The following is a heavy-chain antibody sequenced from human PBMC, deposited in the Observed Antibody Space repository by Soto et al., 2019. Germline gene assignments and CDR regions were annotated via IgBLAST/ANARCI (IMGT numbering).Heavy chain of an antibody. D-gene: IGHD1-26*01. V-gene: IGHV1-46*01. Sequence: PGQGLEWMGVINPGGGSTNYAQNFRGRVTMTRDTSTSTVYMELSSLRSEDTAVYYCARPTVVGATVRYFFDFWGQGTLVTVSS. J-gene: IGHJ4*01. CDR2: INPGGGST. CDR3: ARPTVVGATVRYFFDF.